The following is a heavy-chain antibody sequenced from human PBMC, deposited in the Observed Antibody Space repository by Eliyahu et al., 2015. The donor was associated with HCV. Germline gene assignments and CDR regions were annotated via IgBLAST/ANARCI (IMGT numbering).Heavy chain of an antibody. V-gene: IGHV3-7*01. CDR1: GFIXXDYW. CDR2: IKPDGSEK. Sequence: EVQLVESGGDFVPPGGFLRLSCAASGFIXXDYWXSWVRQAPGKGLEWVASIKPDGSEKNYVDSVKGRFTISRDNAKNSVFLPMNILRAEDTAVYYCARTRSSGGDSSLFRSFDLWGRGTLVTVSS. CDR3: ARTRSSGGDSSLFRSFDL. J-gene: IGHJ2*01. D-gene: IGHD3-16*01.